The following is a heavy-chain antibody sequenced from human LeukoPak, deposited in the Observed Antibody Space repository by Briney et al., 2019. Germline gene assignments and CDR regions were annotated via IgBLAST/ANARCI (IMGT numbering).Heavy chain of an antibody. Sequence: GRSLRLSCAASGFMFSIYGMHWVRRAPGKGLEWVAVIWPDGSIQYYADSMKGRFTISRDNSKNTLYLQLNGLRADDSAVYYCARHNNDWGWDYWGQGAQVTVSS. D-gene: IGHD2-8*02. CDR2: IWPDGSIQ. CDR1: GFMFSIYG. V-gene: IGHV3-33*01. J-gene: IGHJ4*02. CDR3: ARHNNDWGWDY.